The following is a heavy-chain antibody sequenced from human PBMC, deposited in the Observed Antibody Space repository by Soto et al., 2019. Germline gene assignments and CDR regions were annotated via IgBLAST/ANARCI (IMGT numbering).Heavy chain of an antibody. CDR2: ISSSSSYI. V-gene: IGHV3-21*01. D-gene: IGHD6-13*01. CDR3: ARPRPAIAAF. Sequence: EVQLVESGGGLVKPGGSLRLSCAASGFTFSTYSMNWVRQAPGKGLEWVSSISSSSSYIYYADSVKGRFTISRDNAKNSLCLQMNSMRAEDTAVYYCARPRPAIAAFWGQGTLVTVSS. CDR1: GFTFSTYS. J-gene: IGHJ4*02.